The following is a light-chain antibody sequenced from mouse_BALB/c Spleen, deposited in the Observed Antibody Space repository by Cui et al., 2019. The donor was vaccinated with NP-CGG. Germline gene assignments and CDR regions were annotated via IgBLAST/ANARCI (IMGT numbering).Light chain of an antibody. Sequence: HAAVIHESAVPTSPGEPATLTCRSSTGAVTTSNYANWVQEKPDQLFTGLIGGTNNRAPGVPARFSGSLIGDKAALIITGAQTEDEAIYFCALWYSNHWVFGGGTKMTVL. CDR1: TGAVTTSNY. CDR3: ALWYSNHWV. J-gene: IGLJ1*01. V-gene: IGLV1*01. CDR2: GTN.